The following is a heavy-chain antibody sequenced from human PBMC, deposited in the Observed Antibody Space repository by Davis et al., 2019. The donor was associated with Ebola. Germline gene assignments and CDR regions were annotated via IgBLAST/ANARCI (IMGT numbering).Heavy chain of an antibody. Sequence: ASVKVSCKASGYTSTSYAMNWVRQAPGQGLEWMGWINTNTGNPTYAQGFTGRFVFSLDTSVSTAYLQISSLKAEDTAVYYCASAYSSSWYVYFQHWGQGTLVTVSS. CDR3: ASAYSSSWYVYFQH. V-gene: IGHV7-4-1*02. CDR2: INTNTGNP. D-gene: IGHD6-13*01. J-gene: IGHJ1*01. CDR1: GYTSTSYA.